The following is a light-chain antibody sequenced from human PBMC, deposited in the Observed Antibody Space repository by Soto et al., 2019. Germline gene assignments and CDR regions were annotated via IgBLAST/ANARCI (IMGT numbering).Light chain of an antibody. CDR2: EVN. V-gene: IGLV2-11*01. Sequence: QSALTQPRSVSGSPGQSVTISCTGTTSDVGGYNYVSWYQQYPVKAPKLIISEVNKRPSGVPDRFSGSKSGNTASLTISGLQAEDEADYYCCSYAGSYSIFGGGTKVTVL. CDR3: CSYAGSYSI. CDR1: TSDVGGYNY. J-gene: IGLJ2*01.